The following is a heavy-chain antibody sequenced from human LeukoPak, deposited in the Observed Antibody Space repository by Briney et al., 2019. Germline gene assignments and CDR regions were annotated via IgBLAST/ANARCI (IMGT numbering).Heavy chain of an antibody. V-gene: IGHV3-48*01. Sequence: GGSLRLSCAASGFTFSSYSMNWVRQAPGKGLEWVSYISVSSSTTIYDADAVKGLFIICRDNSKNTLYLQMNSLRAEDTAVYYCASSGWLYFQHWGQGTLVTVSS. J-gene: IGHJ1*01. D-gene: IGHD6-19*01. CDR2: ISVSSSTTI. CDR3: ASSGWLYFQH. CDR1: GFTFSSYS.